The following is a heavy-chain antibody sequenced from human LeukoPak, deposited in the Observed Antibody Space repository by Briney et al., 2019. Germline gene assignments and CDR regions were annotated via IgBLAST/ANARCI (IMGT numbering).Heavy chain of an antibody. V-gene: IGHV4-61*02. D-gene: IGHD3-22*01. Sequence: PSETLSLTCTVSGGSISSGSYYWSWIRQPAGKGLEWIGRISTRGSTNYNPSLKSRVTISVDTSKNQFSLNLNSVTAADTAVYYCARDLPAITTDTDAFDIWGQGTMVTVSS. CDR1: GGSISSGSYY. J-gene: IGHJ3*02. CDR3: ARDLPAITTDTDAFDI. CDR2: ISTRGST.